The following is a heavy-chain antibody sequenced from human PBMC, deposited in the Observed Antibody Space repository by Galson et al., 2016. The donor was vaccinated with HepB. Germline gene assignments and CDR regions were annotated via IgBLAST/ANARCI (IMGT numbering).Heavy chain of an antibody. CDR1: GVTFSSCV. J-gene: IGHJ4*02. D-gene: IGHD3-22*01. Sequence: SLRLSCAASGVTFSSCVMSWVRQAPGRGPEWVSAISGSGGSTYYSDSVKGRFAISRDNSKNTLYLQMNSLRADDTAVHYCVKDQHDSSGYYLGVDYWGQGTLVTVSS. CDR3: VKDQHDSSGYYLGVDY. V-gene: IGHV3-23*01. CDR2: ISGSGGST.